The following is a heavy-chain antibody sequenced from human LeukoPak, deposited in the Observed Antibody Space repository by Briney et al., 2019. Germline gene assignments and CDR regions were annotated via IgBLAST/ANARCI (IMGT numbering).Heavy chain of an antibody. CDR1: GFRFDNFA. J-gene: IGHJ4*02. V-gene: IGHV3-30*04. CDR2: VSANGSNK. Sequence: GRSLRLSCTASGFRFDNFAIQWVRQAPGKGLAWVAVVSANGSNKYYGDSLRGRFTVSRDNSNDTVYLQINSVRSEDAAVYYCARDGRYGSGAMGFFDYWGQGALVTVSS. CDR3: ARDGRYGSGAMGFFDY. D-gene: IGHD3-10*01.